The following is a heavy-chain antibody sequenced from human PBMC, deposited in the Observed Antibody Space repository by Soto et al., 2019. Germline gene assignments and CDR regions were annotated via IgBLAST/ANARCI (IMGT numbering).Heavy chain of an antibody. CDR2: INPNSGGT. CDR3: ARGVRFFGVVSYYYMDV. V-gene: IGHV1-2*04. CDR1: GDTFTGYY. Sequence: ASVKVSCKASGDTFTGYYMHWVRQAPGQGLEWMGWINPNSGGTNYAQKFQGWVTMTRDTSISTAYMELSRLRSDDTAVYYCARGVRFFGVVSYYYMDVWGKGTTVTVSS. J-gene: IGHJ6*03. D-gene: IGHD3-3*01.